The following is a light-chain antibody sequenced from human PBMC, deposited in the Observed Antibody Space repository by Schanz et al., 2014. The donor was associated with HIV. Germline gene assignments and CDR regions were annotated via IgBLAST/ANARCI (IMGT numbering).Light chain of an antibody. CDR3: QHRSNWPLT. V-gene: IGKV3-15*01. CDR1: QSVSNN. CDR2: SAS. J-gene: IGKJ4*01. Sequence: TVMTQSPATLSVSPGERATLSCTASQSVSNNLAWYQQKLGQAPRLLIYSASTRVTGVPARFSGSGSGTEFTLTISSLEPEDFAVYYCQHRSNWPLTFGGGTKVEIK.